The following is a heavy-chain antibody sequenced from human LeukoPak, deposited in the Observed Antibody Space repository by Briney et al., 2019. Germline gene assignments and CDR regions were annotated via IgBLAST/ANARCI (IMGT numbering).Heavy chain of an antibody. CDR2: IKQDGGEK. CDR3: ARASDPWLQLT. CDR1: GFTFSNYW. Sequence: RRSLRLSCAASGFTFSNYWMIWVRQAPGKGLEWVGNIKQDGGEKRYADSVRGRFSISRDNAQTSLYLQMNSLRAEDTAVYYCARASDPWLQLTWGQGTLVTVSS. D-gene: IGHD5-24*01. J-gene: IGHJ5*02. V-gene: IGHV3-7*05.